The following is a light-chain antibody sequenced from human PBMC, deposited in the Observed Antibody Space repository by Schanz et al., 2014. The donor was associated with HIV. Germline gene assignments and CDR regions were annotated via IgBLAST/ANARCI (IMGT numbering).Light chain of an antibody. V-gene: IGKV1-5*03. CDR1: QNIATW. Sequence: DVQMTQSPSTLSASVGDRVTITCRASQNIATWLAWYQQKPGKAPKLLIYKTSNLESGVPSRFSGSGSGTEFTLTISSLQPDDFATYYCQQCKRSSPCTFGQGTRVEIK. CDR3: QQCKRSSPCT. CDR2: KTS. J-gene: IGKJ2*02.